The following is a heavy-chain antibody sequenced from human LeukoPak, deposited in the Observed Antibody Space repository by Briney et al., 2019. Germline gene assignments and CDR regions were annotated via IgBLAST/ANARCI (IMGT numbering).Heavy chain of an antibody. CDR2: VSYDGSNK. D-gene: IGHD3-10*01. J-gene: IGHJ6*02. CDR3: AKATMVRGVINYYYYGMDV. V-gene: IGHV3-30*18. Sequence: GGSLRLSCAASGFTFSSYGMHWVRQAPGKGLEWVAVVSYDGSNKYYADSVKGRFTISRDNSKNTLYLQMNSLRAEDTAVYYCAKATMVRGVINYYYYGMDVWGQGTTVTVSS. CDR1: GFTFSSYG.